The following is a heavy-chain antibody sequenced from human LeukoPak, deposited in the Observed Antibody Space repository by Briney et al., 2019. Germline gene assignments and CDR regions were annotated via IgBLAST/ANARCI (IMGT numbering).Heavy chain of an antibody. Sequence: GGSLRLSCTASGFTFSGYSMNWIRQAPGKGLEWVSSFGTRNTSVYHVGSVKGRFAISRDNAKNSLYLQMNSLRAEDTALYYCTREVSEGFDFWGQGTLVTVSS. V-gene: IGHV3-21*01. CDR1: GFTFSGYS. D-gene: IGHD3-22*01. CDR3: TREVSEGFDF. J-gene: IGHJ4*02. CDR2: FGTRNTSV.